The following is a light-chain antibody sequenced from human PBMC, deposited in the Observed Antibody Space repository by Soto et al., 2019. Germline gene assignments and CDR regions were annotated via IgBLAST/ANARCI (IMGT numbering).Light chain of an antibody. CDR1: QSISSW. J-gene: IGKJ4*01. CDR3: LQDDDYPFT. Sequence: DIQMTQSPSTLSASVGDRVTITCRASQSISSWLAWYQQKPGKAPKLLIYATSNLQSGVPSRFSGSGSGTDFTLTINSLQPEDFATYFCLQDDDYPFTFGGGTKVDIK. CDR2: ATS. V-gene: IGKV1-5*01.